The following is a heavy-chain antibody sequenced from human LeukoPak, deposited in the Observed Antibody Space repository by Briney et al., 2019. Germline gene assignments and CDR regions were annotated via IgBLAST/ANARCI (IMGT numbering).Heavy chain of an antibody. CDR3: ARGLLWFGEGVANMDV. J-gene: IGHJ6*03. CDR1: GDSLNSDFYY. D-gene: IGHD3-10*01. V-gene: IGHV4-61*09. CDR2: IYTSGST. Sequence: PSETLSLTCTVSGDSLNSDFYYWSWIRQPAGKGLEWIGHIYTSGSTNYNPSLKSRVTISVDTSKDQFSLKLTSVTAADTAVYYCARGLLWFGEGVANMDVWGKGTTVTISS.